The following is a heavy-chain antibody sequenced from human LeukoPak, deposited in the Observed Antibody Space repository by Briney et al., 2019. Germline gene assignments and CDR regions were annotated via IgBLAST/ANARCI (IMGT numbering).Heavy chain of an antibody. CDR3: ARDRSYAAVAGTNAFDI. D-gene: IGHD6-19*01. CDR1: GGSISSSGYN. J-gene: IGHJ3*02. V-gene: IGHV4-31*03. CDR2: IYYSGST. Sequence: SETLSLTCTVSGGSISSSGYNWGWIRQPPGKGLEWIGYIYYSGSTYYNPSLKSRVTISVDTSKNQFSLKLSSVTAADTAVYYCARDRSYAAVAGTNAFDIWGQGTMVTISS.